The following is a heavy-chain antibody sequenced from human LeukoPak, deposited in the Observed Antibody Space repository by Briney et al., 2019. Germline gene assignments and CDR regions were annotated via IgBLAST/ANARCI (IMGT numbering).Heavy chain of an antibody. CDR1: GFTFSIYS. D-gene: IGHD4-11*01. Sequence: GGSLRLSCAASGFTFSIYSMSWVRQAPGKGLEWVSYISSSSSTISYADSVKGRFTISRDNAENSLYLQMNSLRAEDTAVYYCARGLQGIDYWGQGTLVTVSS. CDR2: ISSSSSTI. J-gene: IGHJ4*02. CDR3: ARGLQGIDY. V-gene: IGHV3-48*01.